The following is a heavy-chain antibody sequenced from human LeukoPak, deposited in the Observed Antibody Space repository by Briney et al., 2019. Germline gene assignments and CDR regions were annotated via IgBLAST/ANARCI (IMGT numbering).Heavy chain of an antibody. CDR3: ARDFLIYYYDTSGYSLFDY. D-gene: IGHD3-22*01. V-gene: IGHV1-2*02. CDR1: GYTFTGYY. CDR2: INPNSGGT. J-gene: IGHJ4*02. Sequence: ASVKVSCKASGYTFTGYYMHWVRQAPGQGLEWMGWINPNSGGTNYAQKFQGRVTMTRDTSISTAYMELRSLRSDDTAVYYCARDFLIYYYDTSGYSLFDYWGQGTLVTVSS.